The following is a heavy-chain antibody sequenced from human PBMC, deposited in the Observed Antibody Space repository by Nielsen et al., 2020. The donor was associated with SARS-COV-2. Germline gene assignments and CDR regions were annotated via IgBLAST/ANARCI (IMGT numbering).Heavy chain of an antibody. Sequence: SVKVSCKASGGTFSRPSISWVRQAPGQGLEWMGRIIPILGLTNYAQRFQGRITITADKSTSTAYMELSSLRSEDTAVYYCASYIAARPSYYYYGMDVWGQGTTVTVSS. V-gene: IGHV1-69*02. J-gene: IGHJ6*02. CDR1: GGTFSRPS. CDR2: IIPILGLT. CDR3: ASYIAARPSYYYYGMDV. D-gene: IGHD6-6*01.